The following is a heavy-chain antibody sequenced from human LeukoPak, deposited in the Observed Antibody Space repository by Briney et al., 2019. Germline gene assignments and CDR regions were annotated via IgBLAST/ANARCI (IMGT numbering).Heavy chain of an antibody. CDR1: GGSFSGYY. V-gene: IGHV4-34*01. Sequence: KPSETLSLTCAVYGGSFSGYYWSWIRQPPGKGLEWIGEINHSGSTNYNPSLKSRVTISVDTSKNQFSLKLSSVTAADTAVYYCARGYKRQRQETGGFDYWGQGTLVTVSS. D-gene: IGHD7-27*01. CDR3: ARGYKRQRQETGGFDY. CDR2: INHSGST. J-gene: IGHJ4*02.